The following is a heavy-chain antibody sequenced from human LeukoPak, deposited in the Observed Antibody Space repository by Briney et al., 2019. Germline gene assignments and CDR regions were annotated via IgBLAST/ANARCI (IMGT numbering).Heavy chain of an antibody. CDR2: IYYSGST. J-gene: IGHJ5*02. CDR1: GGSISSSSYY. V-gene: IGHV4-39*07. CDR3: ARGYSSSSYNWFDP. Sequence: SSETLSLTCTVSGGSISSSSYYWGWIRRPPGKGLEWIGSIYYSGSTYYNPSLKSRVTISVDTSKNQFSLKLSSVTAADTAVYYCARGYSSSSYNWFDPWGQGTLVTVCS. D-gene: IGHD6-13*01.